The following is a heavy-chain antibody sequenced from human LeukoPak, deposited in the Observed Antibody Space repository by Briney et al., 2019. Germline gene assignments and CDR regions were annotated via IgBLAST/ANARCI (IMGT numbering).Heavy chain of an antibody. V-gene: IGHV4-39*01. Sequence: PSETLSLPCTVSDLSISSSSYYWEWIRQPPGKGLEWIGSIYYSGSTYYNPSLKSRVTMSIDTSKNQFSVKVSSVTAADTAVYYCARHIVGATMRIDYWGQGTLVTVSS. J-gene: IGHJ4*02. D-gene: IGHD1-26*01. CDR2: IYYSGST. CDR3: ARHIVGATMRIDY. CDR1: DLSISSSSYY.